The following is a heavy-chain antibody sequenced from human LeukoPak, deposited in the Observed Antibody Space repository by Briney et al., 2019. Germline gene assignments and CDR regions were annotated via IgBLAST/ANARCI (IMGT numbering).Heavy chain of an antibody. V-gene: IGHV4-39*07. Sequence: PSETLSLTCTVSGGSISSSSYYWGWIRQPPGKGLEWIGSIYYSGSTYYNPSLKSRVTISVDTSKNQFSLKLSSVTAADTAVYYCARVVWFGEGPYMDVWGKGTTVTVSS. J-gene: IGHJ6*04. CDR3: ARVVWFGEGPYMDV. D-gene: IGHD3-10*01. CDR1: GGSISSSSYY. CDR2: IYYSGST.